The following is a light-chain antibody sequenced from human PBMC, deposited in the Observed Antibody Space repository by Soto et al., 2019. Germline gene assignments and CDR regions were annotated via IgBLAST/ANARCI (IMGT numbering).Light chain of an antibody. CDR2: GVS. CDR1: ISDFVVYNY. V-gene: IGLV2-14*01. Sequence: LTQPASVSGSPGQSITISCTGTISDFVVYNYVSWYQQLPGKAPKLIIYGVSNRPSGVSNRFSGSKSGNTASLSISGLQADDEADYYCSTHTLSGALQVFGTGTKVTVL. J-gene: IGLJ1*01. CDR3: STHTLSGALQV.